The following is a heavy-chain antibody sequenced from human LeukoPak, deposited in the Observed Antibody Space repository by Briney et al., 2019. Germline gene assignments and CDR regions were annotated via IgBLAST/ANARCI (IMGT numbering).Heavy chain of an antibody. J-gene: IGHJ4*02. V-gene: IGHV4-30-4*02. D-gene: IGHD6-13*01. CDR2: IYYSGST. CDR3: ARHRYSSSLFDY. CDR1: GGSISSGDYY. Sequence: SETLSLTCTVSGGSISSGDYYWSWIRQPPGKGLEWIGYIYYSGSTYYNPSLKSRVTISVDTSKNQFSLKLSSVTAADTAVYYCARHRYSSSLFDYWGQGTLVTVSS.